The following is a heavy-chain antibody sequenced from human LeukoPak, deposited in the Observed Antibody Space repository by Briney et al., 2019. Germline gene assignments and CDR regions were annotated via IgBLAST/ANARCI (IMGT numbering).Heavy chain of an antibody. Sequence: PSETLSLTCSVSGDSFSSSSYYWGWIRQPPGKGLEWIGSINYSGTTYYNPSLKSRVTISVDTSKNQFSLRLSSVTVADTAVYYCARLSILGATSSYYMDVWGKGTTVTVSS. CDR3: ARLSILGATSSYYMDV. D-gene: IGHD1-26*01. CDR1: GDSFSSSSYY. CDR2: INYSGTT. J-gene: IGHJ6*03. V-gene: IGHV4-39*01.